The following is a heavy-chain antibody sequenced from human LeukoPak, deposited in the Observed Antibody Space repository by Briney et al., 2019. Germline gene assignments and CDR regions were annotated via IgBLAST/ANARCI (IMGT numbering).Heavy chain of an antibody. Sequence: ASVKVSCKASGYTFTSYDINWVRQATGQGLEWMGWMNPNSGNTGYAQKFQGRVTMTRNTSISTAYMELRSLRSDDTAVYYCARVDSTGHDAFDIWGQGTMVTVSS. D-gene: IGHD3-22*01. CDR1: GYTFTSYD. J-gene: IGHJ3*02. CDR2: MNPNSGNT. CDR3: ARVDSTGHDAFDI. V-gene: IGHV1-8*01.